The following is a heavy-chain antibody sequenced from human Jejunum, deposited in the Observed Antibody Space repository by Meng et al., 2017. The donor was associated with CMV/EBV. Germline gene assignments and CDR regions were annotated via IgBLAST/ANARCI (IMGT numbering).Heavy chain of an antibody. Sequence: YGMTWIRQAPGKGLEWVSFLSSSSSNRYYADSVKGRFTISRDDAKNSLYLQMNSLGAEDTAVYYCGKTPRDCSSTSSCYYYGMDVWGQGTTVTVS. CDR3: GKTPRDCSSTSSCYYYGMDV. V-gene: IGHV3-21*01. CDR2: LSSSSSNR. D-gene: IGHD2-2*01. J-gene: IGHJ6*02. CDR1: YG.